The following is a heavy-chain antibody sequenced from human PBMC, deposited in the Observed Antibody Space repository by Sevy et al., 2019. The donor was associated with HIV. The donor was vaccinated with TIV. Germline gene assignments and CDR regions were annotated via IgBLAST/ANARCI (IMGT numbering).Heavy chain of an antibody. CDR1: GYTFTDYY. Sequence: ASVKVSCKYSGYTFTDYYMHWVRQAPGQGLEWMGRINPNSGRTEYAQKFQGRVTMTRDTSISTAYMELSRLGSDDTAVYFCARGLDCGGDNCYYYGMDVWGQGTTVTVSS. CDR2: INPNSGRT. D-gene: IGHD2-21*01. CDR3: ARGLDCGGDNCYYYGMDV. V-gene: IGHV1-2*06. J-gene: IGHJ6*02.